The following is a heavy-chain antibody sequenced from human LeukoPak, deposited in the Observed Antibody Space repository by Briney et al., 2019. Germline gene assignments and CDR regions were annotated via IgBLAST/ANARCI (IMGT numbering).Heavy chain of an antibody. D-gene: IGHD6-13*01. J-gene: IGHJ5*02. V-gene: IGHV4-31*03. Sequence: PSETLSLTCTVSGGSISSGGYYWSWIRQHPGKGLEWIGYIYYSGSTYYNPSLKSRVTISVDTSKNQFSLKLSSVTAADTAVYYCARDHQQLINWFDPWGQGTLVTVSS. CDR3: ARDHQQLINWFDP. CDR2: IYYSGST. CDR1: GGSISSGGYY.